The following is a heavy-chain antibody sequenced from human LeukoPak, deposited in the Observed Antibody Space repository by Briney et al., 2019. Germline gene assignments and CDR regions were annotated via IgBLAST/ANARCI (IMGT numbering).Heavy chain of an antibody. CDR1: GFTFSGYG. Sequence: GGSLRLSCAVSGFTFSGYGMHWVRQGPGKGREWVAVISYDGSNKYYADSVKGRFTIARDKSKNTLYLQMNSLRAEDTVVYYCAKDLLGGDSGSYYEVGELGMDVWGQGTTVTVSS. V-gene: IGHV3-30*18. D-gene: IGHD1-26*01. CDR2: ISYDGSNK. J-gene: IGHJ6*02. CDR3: AKDLLGGDSGSYYEVGELGMDV.